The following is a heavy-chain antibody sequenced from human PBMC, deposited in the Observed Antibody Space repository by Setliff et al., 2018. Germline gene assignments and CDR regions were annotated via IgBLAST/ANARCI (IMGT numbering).Heavy chain of an antibody. J-gene: IGHJ4*02. CDR2: IYPGDSDT. CDR1: GYSFTSYW. D-gene: IGHD3-22*01. CDR3: ARRRYYDSSGYYYFDY. V-gene: IGHV5-51*01. Sequence: GESLKISCKGSGYSFTSYWIGWVRQMPGKGLEWMGIIYPGDSDTRYCPSFQGQVTISADKSISTAYLQWSSLKASDTAMYYCARRRYYDSSGYYYFDYWGQGTLVTISS.